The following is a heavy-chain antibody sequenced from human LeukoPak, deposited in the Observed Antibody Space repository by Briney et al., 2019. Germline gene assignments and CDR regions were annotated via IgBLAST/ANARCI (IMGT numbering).Heavy chain of an antibody. CDR3: AKDGLSSPCY. Sequence: GGSLRLSCAASGFTFRSYAMSWVRQAPGKGLEWVSAIGGSGGSTYYADSVKGRFTISRDNSKNTLYLQMNSLRAEDTAVYYCAKDGLSSPCYWGQGTLVTVSS. J-gene: IGHJ4*02. V-gene: IGHV3-23*01. D-gene: IGHD6-6*01. CDR1: GFTFRSYA. CDR2: IGGSGGST.